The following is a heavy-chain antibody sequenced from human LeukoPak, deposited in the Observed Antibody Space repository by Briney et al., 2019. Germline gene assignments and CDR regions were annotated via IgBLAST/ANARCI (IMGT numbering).Heavy chain of an antibody. CDR3: ARDGLATVTTSFDY. CDR1: GGTFSSYA. V-gene: IGHV1-2*02. J-gene: IGHJ4*02. D-gene: IGHD4-11*01. CDR2: INPNSGGT. Sequence: ASVKVSCKASGGTFSSYAISWVRQAPGQGLEWMGWINPNSGGTNYAQKFQGRVTMTRDTSISTAYMELSRLRSDDTAVYYCARDGLATVTTSFDYWGQGTLVTVSS.